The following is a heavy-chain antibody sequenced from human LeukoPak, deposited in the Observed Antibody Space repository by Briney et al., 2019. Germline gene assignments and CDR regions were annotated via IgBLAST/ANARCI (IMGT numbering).Heavy chain of an antibody. J-gene: IGHJ3*02. CDR1: GFTISDYY. Sequence: GGSLRLSCAASGFTISDYYMSWIRQAPGKGLEWVSYISSSSSYTNYADSVKGRFTISRDNAKNSLYLQMNSLRAEDTAVYYCARGFYSGSYSVPFDIWGQGTMVTVSS. D-gene: IGHD1-26*01. CDR2: ISSSSSYT. V-gene: IGHV3-11*05. CDR3: ARGFYSGSYSVPFDI.